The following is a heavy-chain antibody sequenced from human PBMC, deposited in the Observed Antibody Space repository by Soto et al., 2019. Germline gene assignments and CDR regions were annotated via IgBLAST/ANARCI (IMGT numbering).Heavy chain of an antibody. CDR3: ARDRSNSPDYFDY. CDR1: AGSISSDDHY. D-gene: IGHD6-6*01. Sequence: QVQLQESGPGLLKPSQTLSLTCTVSAGSISSDDHYWTWIRQPPGKGLEWIGYIYYTGKTNYNPSLESRLTISIDRPRNQFSLTLSSVNAADTALYYCARDRSNSPDYFDYWGQGTLVTVSS. V-gene: IGHV4-30-4*01. J-gene: IGHJ4*02. CDR2: IYYTGKT.